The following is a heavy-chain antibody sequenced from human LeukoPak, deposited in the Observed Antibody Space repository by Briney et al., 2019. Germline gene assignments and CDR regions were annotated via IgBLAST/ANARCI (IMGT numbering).Heavy chain of an antibody. CDR2: IKQDGSEK. CDR1: GFTFSSYW. V-gene: IGHV3-7*01. D-gene: IGHD3-22*01. CDR3: ARLRRYNIVVITYFDY. J-gene: IGHJ4*02. Sequence: GGSLRLSCAASGFTFSSYWVSWVRQAPGKGLEWVANIKQDGSEKYYVDSVKGRFTISRDNAKNSLYLQMNSLRAEDTAVYYCARLRRYNIVVITYFDYWGQGTLVTVSS.